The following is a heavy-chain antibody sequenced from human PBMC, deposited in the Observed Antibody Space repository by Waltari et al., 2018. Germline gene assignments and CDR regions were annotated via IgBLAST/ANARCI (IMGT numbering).Heavy chain of an antibody. Sequence: QVQLVESGGGVVQPGRSLRLSCAASGFTFSSYAMHWVRQAPGKGLEWVAVISYDGSNKYYADSVKGRFTISRDNSKNTLYLQMNSLRAEDTAVYYCARGIAAAAPDYWGQGTLVTVSS. CDR2: ISYDGSNK. J-gene: IGHJ4*02. D-gene: IGHD6-13*01. V-gene: IGHV3-30-3*01. CDR3: ARGIAAAAPDY. CDR1: GFTFSSYA.